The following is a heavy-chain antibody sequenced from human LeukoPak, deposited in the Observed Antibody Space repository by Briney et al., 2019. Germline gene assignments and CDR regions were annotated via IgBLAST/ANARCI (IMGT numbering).Heavy chain of an antibody. J-gene: IGHJ4*02. CDR3: ARAPLPLRRAWGGYFDY. V-gene: IGHV4-30-2*01. CDR2: IYHSGST. D-gene: IGHD3-16*01. CDR1: GGSISSGGYS. Sequence: NPSETLSLTCAVSGGSISSGGYSWSWIRQPPGKGLEWIGYIYHSGSTYYNPSLKSRVTISVDTSKNQFSLKLSSVTAADTAVYYCARAPLPLRRAWGGYFDYWGQGTLVTVSS.